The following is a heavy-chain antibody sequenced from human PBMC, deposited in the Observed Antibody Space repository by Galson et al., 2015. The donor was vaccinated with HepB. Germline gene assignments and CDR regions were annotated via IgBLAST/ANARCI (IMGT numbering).Heavy chain of an antibody. J-gene: IGHJ4*02. CDR1: GFTFSSYG. V-gene: IGHV3-33*01. D-gene: IGHD2-21*01. CDR2: IWYDGSNK. CDR3: ARDLGPPGRHSHCGGDCYGEAAY. Sequence: SLRLSCAASGFTFSSYGMHWVRQAPGKGLEWVAVIWYDGSNKYYADSVKGRFTISRDNSKNTLYLQMNSLRAEDTAVYYCARDLGPPGRHSHCGGDCYGEAAYWGQGTLVTVSS.